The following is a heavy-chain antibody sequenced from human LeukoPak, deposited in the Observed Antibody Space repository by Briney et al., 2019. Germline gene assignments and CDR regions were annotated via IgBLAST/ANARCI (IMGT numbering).Heavy chain of an antibody. CDR2: INPDSGAT. CDR1: AYTLTGYY. CDR3: ARGKAAAGTAASDI. J-gene: IGHJ3*02. V-gene: IGHV1-2*02. D-gene: IGHD6-13*01. Sequence: ASVKVSCKTSAYTLTGYYMHWVRQAPGQGLEWMGWINPDSGATLYAQKFQGRVTLTRDTSINTAYMEVSRLTSDDTAVYYCARGKAAAGTAASDIWGQGTMVTVSS.